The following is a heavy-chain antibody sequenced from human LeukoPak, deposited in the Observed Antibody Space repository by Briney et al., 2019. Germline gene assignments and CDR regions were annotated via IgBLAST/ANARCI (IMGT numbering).Heavy chain of an antibody. Sequence: GGTLRLSCTASGFTFGDYAMSWFRQAPGKGLEWVGFIRSKAYGGTTEYAASVKGRFTISRDDSKSIAYLQMNSLKTEDTAVYYCTRGARLKWLPQDDYWGQGTLVTVSS. CDR3: TRGARLKWLPQDDY. V-gene: IGHV3-49*03. D-gene: IGHD6-19*01. CDR2: IRSKAYGGTT. CDR1: GFTFGDYA. J-gene: IGHJ4*02.